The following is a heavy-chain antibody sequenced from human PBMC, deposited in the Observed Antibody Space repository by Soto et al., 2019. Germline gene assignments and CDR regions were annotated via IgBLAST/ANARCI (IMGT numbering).Heavy chain of an antibody. CDR2: ISYDGSNK. D-gene: IGHD3-9*01. J-gene: IGHJ6*02. CDR1: GFTFSSYG. Sequence: QVQLVESGGGVVQPGRSLRLSCAASGFTFSSYGMHWVRQAPGKGLEWVAVISYDGSNKYYADSVKGRFTISRDNSKNTLYLQMNSLRAEDMAVYYCAKEGHHYEILTGYRSYYGMDVWGQGTTVTVSS. V-gene: IGHV3-30*18. CDR3: AKEGHHYEILTGYRSYYGMDV.